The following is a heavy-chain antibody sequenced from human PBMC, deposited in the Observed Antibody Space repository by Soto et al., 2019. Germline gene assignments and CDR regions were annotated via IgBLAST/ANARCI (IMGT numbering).Heavy chain of an antibody. Sequence: GGSLRLSCAASGFTFSSYAMSWVRQAPGKGLEWVSAISGSGGSTYYADSVKGRFTISRDNSKNTLYLQMNSPRAEDTAVYYCAKPDDYYDSSGYYYYGMDVWGQGTTVTVSS. CDR3: AKPDDYYDSSGYYYYGMDV. D-gene: IGHD3-22*01. V-gene: IGHV3-23*01. CDR1: GFTFSSYA. CDR2: ISGSGGST. J-gene: IGHJ6*02.